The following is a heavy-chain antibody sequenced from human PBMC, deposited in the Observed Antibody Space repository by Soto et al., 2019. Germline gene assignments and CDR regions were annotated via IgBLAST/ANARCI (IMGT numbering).Heavy chain of an antibody. CDR3: ARHRYSYGVYYFDY. D-gene: IGHD5-18*01. V-gene: IGHV4-39*01. J-gene: IGHJ4*02. CDR1: SGSMSSSLNH. Sequence: PSETLSLTCIVSSGSMSSSLNHWGWIRQPPGKGLEWIGNINYSGSTYYNPSLTSRVTISVDTSKNQFSLKLSSVTAADTAVYYCARHRYSYGVYYFDYWGQGTLVTVSS. CDR2: INYSGST.